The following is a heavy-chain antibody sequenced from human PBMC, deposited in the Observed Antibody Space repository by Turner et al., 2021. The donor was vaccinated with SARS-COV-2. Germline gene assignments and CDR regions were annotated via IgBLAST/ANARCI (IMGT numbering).Heavy chain of an antibody. Sequence: QLQLQESGPGLVKPSETLSLTCTVSGGSISSSSHYWGWIRQPPGKGLEWIGSIYYSGSTYYNPSLKSRVTISVDTSKNQFSLKLSSVTAADTAVYYCARPNTYYYGSGDSHGKSHNWFDPWGQGTLVTVSS. D-gene: IGHD3-10*01. CDR1: GGSISSSSHY. V-gene: IGHV4-39*01. CDR3: ARPNTYYYGSGDSHGKSHNWFDP. CDR2: IYYSGST. J-gene: IGHJ5*02.